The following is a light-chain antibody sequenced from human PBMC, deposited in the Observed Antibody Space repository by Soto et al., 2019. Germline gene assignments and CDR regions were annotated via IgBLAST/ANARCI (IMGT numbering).Light chain of an antibody. Sequence: EIVLTQSPGTLSLSPGERATLSCRASQSVGRNYLAWYQQKAGQAPRLLIHGASSRATGIPDTFSGSGSGTDFTLTISRLEPEDCAVYYCQQYASSPLTFGGGTTVQIK. CDR1: QSVGRNY. CDR3: QQYASSPLT. CDR2: GAS. V-gene: IGKV3-20*01. J-gene: IGKJ4*01.